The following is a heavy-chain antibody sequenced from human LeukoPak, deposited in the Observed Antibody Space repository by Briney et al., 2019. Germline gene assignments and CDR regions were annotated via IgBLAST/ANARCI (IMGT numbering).Heavy chain of an antibody. CDR1: GFTFSRIA. CDR2: IRSNGDTA. D-gene: IGHD1-1*01. Sequence: GGSLRLSCAASGFTFSRIAMTWVRQAPREGLEWGSTIRSNGDTAYNADSVRGRFAISRDNSKNALFLQMNSLRVEDTAIYYCAKGQELDDGVFDSWGQGTLVTVSS. J-gene: IGHJ4*02. CDR3: AKGQELDDGVFDS. V-gene: IGHV3-23*01.